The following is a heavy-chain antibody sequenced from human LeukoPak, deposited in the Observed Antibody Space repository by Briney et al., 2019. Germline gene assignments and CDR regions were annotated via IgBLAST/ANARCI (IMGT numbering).Heavy chain of an antibody. CDR2: IIPIFGTA. Sequence: GASVKVSCKASGGTFSSYAISWVRQAPGQGLEWMGGIIPIFGTANYAQKFQGRVTITADESTSTAYMELSSLRSEDTAVYYCARASAAARTWEDYYYMDVWGKGTTVTVSS. D-gene: IGHD1-26*01. V-gene: IGHV1-69*13. CDR3: ARASAAARTWEDYYYMDV. CDR1: GGTFSSYA. J-gene: IGHJ6*03.